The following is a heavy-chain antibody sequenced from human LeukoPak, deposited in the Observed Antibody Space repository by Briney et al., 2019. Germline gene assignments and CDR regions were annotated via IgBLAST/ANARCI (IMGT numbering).Heavy chain of an antibody. V-gene: IGHV4-61*02. D-gene: IGHD3-10*01. Sequence: SETLSLTCTVSGGSISSGSYYWSWIRQPAGKGLEWIGRIYTSGSTNFNPSLKSRVTISVDTSKNQFSLKLSSVTAADTAVYYCAREKTYGSGTYYNNLFDPWGQGILVTVSS. J-gene: IGHJ5*02. CDR2: IYTSGST. CDR3: AREKTYGSGTYYNNLFDP. CDR1: GGSISSGSYY.